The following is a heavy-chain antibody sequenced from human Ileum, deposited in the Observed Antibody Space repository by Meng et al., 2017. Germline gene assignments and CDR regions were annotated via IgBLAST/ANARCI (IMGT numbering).Heavy chain of an antibody. CDR3: ARHGGYSQDF. CDR1: GGSISSNTY. J-gene: IGHJ4*02. Sequence: VQQQESGPGLMSPSGTLPLTCAVSGGSISSNTYWSWVRQPPGKGLEWIGQISHSGSAYYNPSLKSRVTMSVDKSKSQFSLMLTSVTAADTAIYYCARHGGYSQDFWGQGTLVTVSS. V-gene: IGHV4-4*02. CDR2: ISHSGSA. D-gene: IGHD4-23*01.